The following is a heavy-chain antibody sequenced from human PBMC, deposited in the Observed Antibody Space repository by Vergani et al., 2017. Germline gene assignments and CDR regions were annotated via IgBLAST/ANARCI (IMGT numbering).Heavy chain of an antibody. D-gene: IGHD6-19*01. Sequence: QLQLQESGPGLVKPSATLSLTCSVSGASIRSSNYYWGWIRQPPGKGLEWIASIYYSGSTYYNPSLKSRVTISVDTSNNQFSLKLSSVTAAGTAVYFCARHSTVEWLVKLGWIDPWGQGILVTVSS. J-gene: IGHJ5*02. V-gene: IGHV4-39*01. CDR2: IYYSGST. CDR3: ARHSTVEWLVKLGWIDP. CDR1: GASIRSSNYY.